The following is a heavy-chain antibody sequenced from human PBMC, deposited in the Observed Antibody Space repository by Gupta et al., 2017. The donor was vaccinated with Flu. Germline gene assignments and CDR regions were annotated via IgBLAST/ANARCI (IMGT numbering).Heavy chain of an antibody. Sequence: QITLKESGPTLVKPTQTLTLTCTFSGFSLSTSGVGVGWIRQPPGKALEWLALIYWNDDKRYSPSLKSRLTITKDTSKNQVVLTMTNMDPVDTATYYCAQSYSYGYREEYYFDSGAREPWSPSPQ. CDR2: IYWNDDK. D-gene: IGHD5-18*01. J-gene: IGHJ4*02. CDR1: GFSLSTSGVG. CDR3: AQSYSYGYREEYYFDS. V-gene: IGHV2-5*01.